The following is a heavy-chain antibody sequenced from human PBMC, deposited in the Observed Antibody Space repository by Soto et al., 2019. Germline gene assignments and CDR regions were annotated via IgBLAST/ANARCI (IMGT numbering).Heavy chain of an antibody. J-gene: IGHJ6*02. D-gene: IGHD3-3*01. Sequence: VASVKVSCKVSGYTLTELSMHWVRQAPGKGLEWMGGFDPEDGETIYAQKFQGRVTMTEDTSTDTAYMELSSLRSEDTAVYYCARDGGITIFGVVGYYYYGMDVWGQGTTVTVSS. V-gene: IGHV1-24*01. CDR1: GYTLTELS. CDR3: ARDGGITIFGVVGYYYYGMDV. CDR2: FDPEDGET.